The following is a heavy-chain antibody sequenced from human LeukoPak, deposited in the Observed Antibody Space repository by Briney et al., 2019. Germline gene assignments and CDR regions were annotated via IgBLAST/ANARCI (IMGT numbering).Heavy chain of an antibody. D-gene: IGHD5-12*01. CDR3: ARTLGYDNYYYMDV. Sequence: PGRSLRLSCAASGFTFSSYSMNWVRQAPGKGLEWVSYISSSSSTIYYADSVKGRFTISRDNAKNSLYLQMNSLRAEDTAVYYCARTLGYDNYYYMDVWGKGTTVTVSS. CDR1: GFTFSSYS. CDR2: ISSSSSTI. J-gene: IGHJ6*03. V-gene: IGHV3-48*01.